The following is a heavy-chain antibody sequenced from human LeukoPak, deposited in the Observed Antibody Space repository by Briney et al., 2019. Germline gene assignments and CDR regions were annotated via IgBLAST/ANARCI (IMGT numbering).Heavy chain of an antibody. CDR2: ISAYNGNT. CDR1: GYTFTSYG. Sequence: GASVKVSCKASGYTFTSYGISWVRQAPGQGLEWMGWISAYNGNTNYAQKLQGRVTMTTDTSTSTAYMELRSLRSDDTAVYYCARDLPPPERQQLARFDYWGQGTLVTVSS. V-gene: IGHV1-18*01. D-gene: IGHD6-13*01. CDR3: ARDLPPPERQQLARFDY. J-gene: IGHJ4*02.